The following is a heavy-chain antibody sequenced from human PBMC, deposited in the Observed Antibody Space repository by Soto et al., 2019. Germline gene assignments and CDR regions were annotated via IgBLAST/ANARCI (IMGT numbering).Heavy chain of an antibody. CDR3: ARHSRARTLFFDY. V-gene: IGHV4-59*08. D-gene: IGHD6-6*01. CDR2: IYYSGST. J-gene: IGHJ4*02. Sequence: SETLSLTCTVSGGSISSYYWSWIRQPPGKGLEWIGYIYYSGSTNYNPSLKGRVTISVDTSKNQFSLKLSSVTAADTAVYYCARHSRARTLFFDYWGQGTLVTVSS. CDR1: GGSISSYY.